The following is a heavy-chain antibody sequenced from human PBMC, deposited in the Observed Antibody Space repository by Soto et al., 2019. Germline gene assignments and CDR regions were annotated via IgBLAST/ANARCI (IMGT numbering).Heavy chain of an antibody. D-gene: IGHD2-2*01. V-gene: IGHV3-23*01. CDR3: AKRWGFLQRVVPAATNYYYYYYMDV. J-gene: IGHJ6*03. CDR2: ISGSGGST. CDR1: GFTFSSYA. Sequence: GGSLRLSCAASGFTFSSYAMSWVRQAPGKGLEWVSAISGSGGSTYYADSVKGRFTISRDNSKNTRYLQMNSLRAEDTAVYYCAKRWGFLQRVVPAATNYYYYYYMDVWGKGTTVTVSS.